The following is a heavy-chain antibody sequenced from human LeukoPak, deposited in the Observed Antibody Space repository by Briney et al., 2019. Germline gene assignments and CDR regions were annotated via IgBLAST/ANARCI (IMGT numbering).Heavy chain of an antibody. CDR1: GFTSSNAW. D-gene: IGHD3-16*02. CDR2: IKSKTDGGTT. J-gene: IGHJ4*02. CDR3: ARSLSSRFSGPRRPYYFDS. Sequence: GGPLRLSCAASGFTSSNAWMSWVRQAPGKGLEWVGRIKSKTDGGTTDYAAPVKGRFTISRDDSKNTLYLQMNSLRAEDTAVYYCARSLSSRFSGPRRPYYFDSWGQGTLVTVSS. V-gene: IGHV3-15*01.